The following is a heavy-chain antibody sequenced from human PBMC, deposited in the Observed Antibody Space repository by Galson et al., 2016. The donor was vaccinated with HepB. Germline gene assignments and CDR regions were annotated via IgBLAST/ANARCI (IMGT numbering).Heavy chain of an antibody. J-gene: IGHJ4*02. CDR3: ARADSVFDY. Sequence: SLRLSCAASGFTFSNYGMTWVRQAPGKGLEWVSSISSSSTYIYYADSVKGRFTISRDNAKNSLYLQMNSLRAEDTAVYYCARADSVFDYWGQGTLVTVSS. D-gene: IGHD2-15*01. V-gene: IGHV3-21*01. CDR2: ISSSSTYI. CDR1: GFTFSNYG.